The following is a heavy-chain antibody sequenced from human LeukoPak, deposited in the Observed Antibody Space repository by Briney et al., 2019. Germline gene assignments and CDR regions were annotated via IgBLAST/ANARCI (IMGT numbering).Heavy chain of an antibody. V-gene: IGHV3-21*01. Sequence: PGGSLRLSCAASGFTFSSYSMNWVRQAPGKGLEWVSSISSSSSYIYYADSVKGRFTISRDNAKNSLYLQMNSLRAEDTAVYYCARTRAAAGVGYYYYYMDVWGKGTTVTVSS. CDR3: ARTRAAAGVGYYYYYMDV. CDR2: ISSSSSYI. J-gene: IGHJ6*03. CDR1: GFTFSSYS. D-gene: IGHD6-13*01.